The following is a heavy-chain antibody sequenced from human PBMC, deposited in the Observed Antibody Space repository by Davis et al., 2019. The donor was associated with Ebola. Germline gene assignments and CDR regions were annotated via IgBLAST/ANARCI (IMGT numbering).Heavy chain of an antibody. J-gene: IGHJ2*01. D-gene: IGHD6-6*01. CDR1: GGSISTLY. Sequence: SATLSLTCTVSGGSISTLYWSWIRQPAGKGLEWIGHIYTSGSTKYNSSLDSPVTISLATSKNQFSLRLDSVTAADTGIYFCARLSGLFSSSSGALFFDLWGRGTLVSVSS. V-gene: IGHV4-4*07. CDR3: ARLSGLFSSSSGALFFDL. CDR2: IYTSGST.